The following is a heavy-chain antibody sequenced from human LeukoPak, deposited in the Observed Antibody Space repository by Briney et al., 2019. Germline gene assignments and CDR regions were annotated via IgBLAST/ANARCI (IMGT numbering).Heavy chain of an antibody. Sequence: PGGSLRLSCAASGFTFSSYWMTWVRQAPGKGLEWVANIKQDGSEKFYVDSVKGRFTISRDSAKNSLYLQMNSLRAEDTAVYYCARVPPGTTFLIGPSDYWGQRTLVTVSS. D-gene: IGHD1-1*01. J-gene: IGHJ4*02. CDR2: IKQDGSEK. CDR1: GFTFSSYW. CDR3: ARVPPGTTFLIGPSDY. V-gene: IGHV3-7*01.